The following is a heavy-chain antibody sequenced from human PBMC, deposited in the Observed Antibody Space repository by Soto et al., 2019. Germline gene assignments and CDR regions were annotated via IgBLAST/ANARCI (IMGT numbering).Heavy chain of an antibody. Sequence: GGSLRLSCAASGFTFSSYSMNWVRQAPGKGLEWVSYISSSSSTIYYADSVKGRFTISRDNAKNSLYLQMNSLRAEDTAVYYCASVGQIVVVPAAMTDDWGQGTLVTVSS. CDR3: ASVGQIVVVPAAMTDD. J-gene: IGHJ4*02. V-gene: IGHV3-48*04. D-gene: IGHD2-2*01. CDR1: GFTFSSYS. CDR2: ISSSSSTI.